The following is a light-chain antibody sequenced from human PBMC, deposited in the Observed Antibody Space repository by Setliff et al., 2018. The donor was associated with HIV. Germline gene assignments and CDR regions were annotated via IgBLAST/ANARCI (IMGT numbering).Light chain of an antibody. Sequence: QAVVTQEPSLTVSPGGTVTLTCGSSTGVVTSGHYPYWLQQKPGQAPRTLIYDTSDKHSWTPSRFSGSLLGGKAALTLSGAQPEDEADYYCLLSHSGARPNWVFGGGTKVTVL. CDR2: DTS. CDR3: LLSHSGARPNWV. V-gene: IGLV7-46*01. CDR1: TGVVTSGHY. J-gene: IGLJ3*02.